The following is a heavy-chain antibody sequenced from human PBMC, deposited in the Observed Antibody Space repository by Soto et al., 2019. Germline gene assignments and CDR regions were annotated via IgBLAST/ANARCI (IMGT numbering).Heavy chain of an antibody. V-gene: IGHV1-3*01. CDR3: ARNDFWSSNNWFDP. J-gene: IGHJ5*02. Sequence: ASVKVSCKTSGYTFTTSAIHWVRQAPGQSLEWMGLIRAGGGYTKYSQKFQGRVTFTRDTSASTAYMDLSSLRSEDTAVYFCARNDFWSSNNWFDPWGQGTLVTVSS. CDR2: IRAGGGYT. D-gene: IGHD3-3*01. CDR1: GYTFTTSA.